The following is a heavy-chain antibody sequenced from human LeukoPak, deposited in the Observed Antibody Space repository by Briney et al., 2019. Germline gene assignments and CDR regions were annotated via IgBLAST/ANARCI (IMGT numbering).Heavy chain of an antibody. J-gene: IGHJ4*02. D-gene: IGHD2-2*01. CDR3: XRQGCSXTSCYVGDYYFDY. CDR2: IYPGDSDT. V-gene: IGHV5-51*01. Sequence: GESLEISCKGSGYSFTSYWIGWVRQMPGKGLEWMGIIYPGDSDTRYSPSFQGQVTISADKSISTAYLQWSSLKASDTAMYYCXRQGCSXTSCYVGDYYFDYWGQGTLVTVSS. CDR1: GYSFTSYW.